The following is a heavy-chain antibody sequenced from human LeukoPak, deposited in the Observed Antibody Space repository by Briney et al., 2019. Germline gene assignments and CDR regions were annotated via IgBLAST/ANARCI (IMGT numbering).Heavy chain of an antibody. CDR3: ATVSYSSSWYYFDY. CDR1: GFTFSSHG. J-gene: IGHJ4*02. CDR2: VWFDGTNK. V-gene: IGHV3-33*01. Sequence: PGRSLRLSCAASGFTFSSHGMHWVRQAPGKGLEWVAHVWFDGTNKYYADSVKGRFTISRDNSKNTLNLQMNSLRAEDTAVYYCATVSYSSSWYYFDYWGQGTLVTVSS. D-gene: IGHD6-13*01.